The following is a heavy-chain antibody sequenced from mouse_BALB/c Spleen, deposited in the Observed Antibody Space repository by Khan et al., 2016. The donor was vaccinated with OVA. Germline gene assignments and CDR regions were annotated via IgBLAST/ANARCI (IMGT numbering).Heavy chain of an antibody. CDR1: GYTFTSYV. V-gene: IGHV1S136*01. CDR2: IYPFNDDT. J-gene: IGHJ2*01. CDR3: AKNYRYDVYFDY. Sequence: VQLKQSGPELVKPGASVKMSCEASGYTFTSYVIHWVKQKPGQGLEWIGYIYPFNDDTKYNEKFKGKATLTSDPSSSTAYMELRSLTSEDSAVYYCAKNYRYDVYFDYWGQGTTLTVSS. D-gene: IGHD2-14*01.